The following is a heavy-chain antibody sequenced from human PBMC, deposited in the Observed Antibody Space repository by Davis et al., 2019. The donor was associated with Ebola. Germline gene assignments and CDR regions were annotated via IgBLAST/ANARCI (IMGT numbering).Heavy chain of an antibody. J-gene: IGHJ4*02. CDR1: GYTFTGYY. V-gene: IGHV1-8*02. CDR2: INPNSGNT. D-gene: IGHD3-3*01. Sequence: ASVKVSCKASGYTFTGYYMHWVRQAPGQGLEWMGWINPNSGNTGYAQKFQGRVTMTRNTSITTAYMELSSLRSEDTAVYYCARGPSWSGSSYYFDYWGQGILVTVSS. CDR3: ARGPSWSGSSYYFDY.